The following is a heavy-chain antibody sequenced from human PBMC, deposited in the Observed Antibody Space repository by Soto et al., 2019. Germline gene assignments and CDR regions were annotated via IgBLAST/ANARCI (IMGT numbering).Heavy chain of an antibody. D-gene: IGHD1-26*01. Sequence: QVQLVESGGGVVQPGRSLRLSCAASGFTFSSYGMHWVRQAPGKGLEWVAVISYDGSNKYYADSVKGRFTISRDNSKNTRYLQMNSLRAEDTAVYYCAKDLAGSWGFDYWGQGTLVTVSS. CDR2: ISYDGSNK. J-gene: IGHJ4*02. CDR3: AKDLAGSWGFDY. CDR1: GFTFSSYG. V-gene: IGHV3-30*18.